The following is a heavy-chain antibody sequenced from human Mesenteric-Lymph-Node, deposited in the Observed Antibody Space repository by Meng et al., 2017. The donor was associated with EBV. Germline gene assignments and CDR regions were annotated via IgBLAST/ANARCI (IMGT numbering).Heavy chain of an antibody. Sequence: QITLKESGPTLVKPTQTLTLTCPFTGFSLSTSGVAGGWVRQPPGKALEWLALIYWDDDKRFSPSLKSRLSITKDTSKNEVILTMTDMDPEDTATYYCVRKAYHNYVAFDPWGPGTLVTVAS. CDR3: VRKAYHNYVAFDP. J-gene: IGHJ5*02. CDR1: GFSLSTSGVA. V-gene: IGHV2-5*02. D-gene: IGHD4-11*01. CDR2: IYWDDDK.